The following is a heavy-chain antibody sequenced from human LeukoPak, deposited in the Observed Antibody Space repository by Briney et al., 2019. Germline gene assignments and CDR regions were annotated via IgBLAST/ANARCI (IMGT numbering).Heavy chain of an antibody. CDR2: MNPNSGNT. Sequence: ASVKVSCKASGYTFTSYDINWVRQATGQGLEWMGWMNPNSGNTGYAQKFQGRATITRNTSISTAYMELSSLRSEDTAVYYCARALGGLEWLLRGHVWFDPWGQGTLVTVSS. V-gene: IGHV1-8*03. J-gene: IGHJ5*02. CDR3: ARALGGLEWLLRGHVWFDP. D-gene: IGHD3-3*01. CDR1: GYTFTSYD.